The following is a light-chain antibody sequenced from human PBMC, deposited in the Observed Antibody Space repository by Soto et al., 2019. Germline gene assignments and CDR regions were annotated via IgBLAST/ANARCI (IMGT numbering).Light chain of an antibody. CDR3: SSYTSSSPPV. CDR2: DVS. Sequence: QSALTQPASVSGSPGQSITISCTGTSSDIGGYNYVSWYQHHPGKAPKLMIHDVSNRPSGVSNRFSGSKSGNTASLTISGLQADDEADYYCSSYTSSSPPVFGGGTKLTVL. J-gene: IGLJ2*01. V-gene: IGLV2-14*03. CDR1: SSDIGGYNY.